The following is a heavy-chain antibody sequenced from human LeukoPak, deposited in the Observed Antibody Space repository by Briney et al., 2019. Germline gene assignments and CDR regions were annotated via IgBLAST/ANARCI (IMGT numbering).Heavy chain of an antibody. Sequence: GGSLRLSCAASGFTLSSYEMNWVRQAPGTGLEWGSYISSSGGTIYYADSGKGRFTISRDNAKHSLYLQMNSLRAEDPAIYYCARDLCSGGSCSDYWGQGTLVTVSS. CDR2: ISSSGGTI. V-gene: IGHV3-48*03. CDR1: GFTLSSYE. D-gene: IGHD2-15*01. J-gene: IGHJ4*02. CDR3: ARDLCSGGSCSDY.